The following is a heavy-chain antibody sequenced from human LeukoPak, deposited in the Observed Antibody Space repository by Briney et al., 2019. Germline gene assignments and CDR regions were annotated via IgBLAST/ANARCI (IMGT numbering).Heavy chain of an antibody. Sequence: SETLSLTCAVYGGSFSGYYWSWIRQPPAKGLEWIGEINHSGSTNYNPSLKSRVTISVDTSKNQFSLKLSSVTAADTAVYYCARGHLYSYYYYVMDVWGQGTTVTVSS. D-gene: IGHD3-16*01. CDR1: GGSFSGYY. CDR2: INHSGST. V-gene: IGHV4-34*01. J-gene: IGHJ6*02. CDR3: ARGHLYSYYYYVMDV.